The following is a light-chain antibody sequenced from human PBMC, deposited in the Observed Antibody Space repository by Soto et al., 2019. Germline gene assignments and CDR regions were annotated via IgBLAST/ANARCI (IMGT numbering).Light chain of an antibody. V-gene: IGKV3-11*01. CDR2: LAS. CDR1: QAVNTR. J-gene: IGKJ1*01. CDR3: HQRQSWPRT. Sequence: EIVLTQSPATLSSFPGDRVTLSCRASQAVNTRLAWYQHKPGQAPRLLIYLASNRAAGVPARFSGSGSGTDFTLTISNVEPEDFAVYYCHQRQSWPRTFGQGTK.